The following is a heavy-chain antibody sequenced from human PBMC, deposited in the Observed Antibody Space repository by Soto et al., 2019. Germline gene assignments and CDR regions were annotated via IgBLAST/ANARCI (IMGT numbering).Heavy chain of an antibody. Sequence: QVQLVQSGAEVKKPGASVKVSCKASGYTFTSYDINWVRQATGQGLEWMGWMNPNSGNTGDAQKFQGRVTMTRNTSISTAYMELSSLRSEDTAVYYCARGFGGLLNREYYGMDVWGQGTTVTVSS. J-gene: IGHJ6*02. CDR2: MNPNSGNT. CDR3: ARGFGGLLNREYYGMDV. CDR1: GYTFTSYD. V-gene: IGHV1-8*01. D-gene: IGHD3-16*01.